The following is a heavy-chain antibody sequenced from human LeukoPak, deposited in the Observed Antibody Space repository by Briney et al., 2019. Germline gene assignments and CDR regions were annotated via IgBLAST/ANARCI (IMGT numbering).Heavy chain of an antibody. CDR2: ISGSGGST. D-gene: IGHD2-15*01. J-gene: IGHJ3*02. Sequence: GGSLRLSCAASGFTFSSYSMNWVRQAPGKGLEWVSAISGSGGSTYYADSVKGRFTISRDNSKNTLYLQMNSLRAEDTAVYYCAKEDCSGGSCYLDAFDIWGQGTMVTVSS. CDR3: AKEDCSGGSCYLDAFDI. V-gene: IGHV3-23*01. CDR1: GFTFSSYS.